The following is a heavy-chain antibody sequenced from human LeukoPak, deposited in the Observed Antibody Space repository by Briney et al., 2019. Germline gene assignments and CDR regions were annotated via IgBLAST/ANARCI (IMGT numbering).Heavy chain of an antibody. V-gene: IGHV3-21*01. CDR1: GFTFNSYS. CDR2: ISSSSSYI. CDR3: ARDSPDIVATIEAFDI. J-gene: IGHJ3*02. Sequence: PGGSLRLSCAASGFTFNSYSMNWVRQAPGKGLEWVSSISSSSSYIYYADSVKGRFTISRDNAKNSLYLQMNSLRAEDTAVYYCARDSPDIVATIEAFDIWGQGTMVTVSS. D-gene: IGHD5-12*01.